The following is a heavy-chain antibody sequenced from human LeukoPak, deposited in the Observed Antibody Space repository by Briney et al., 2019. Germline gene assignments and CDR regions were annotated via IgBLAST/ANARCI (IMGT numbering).Heavy chain of an antibody. CDR1: GFTFGDYA. D-gene: IGHD6-13*01. V-gene: IGHV3-49*03. CDR2: IRSKAYGGTT. Sequence: GGSLRLSCTASGFTFGDYAMSRFRQAPGKGLEWVGFIRSKAYGGTTEYAASVKGRFTISRDDSKSIAYLQMNSLKTEDTAVYYCTRGLRAAAGKGYYFDYWGQGTLVTVSS. CDR3: TRGLRAAAGKGYYFDY. J-gene: IGHJ4*02.